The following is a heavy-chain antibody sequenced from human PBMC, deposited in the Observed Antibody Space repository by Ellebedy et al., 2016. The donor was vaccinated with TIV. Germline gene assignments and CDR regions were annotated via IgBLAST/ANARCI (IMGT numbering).Heavy chain of an antibody. CDR2: IIPILGIA. J-gene: IGHJ4*02. V-gene: IGHV1-69*10. CDR1: GGTFSSYA. D-gene: IGHD3-9*01. Sequence: ASVKVSCKASGGTFSSYAISWVRQAPGQGLEWMGGIIPILGIANYAQKFQGRVTITADKSTSTAYMELSSLRSEDTAVYYCRGGAHDILTGYPIRDYWGQGTLVTVSS. CDR3: RGGAHDILTGYPIRDY.